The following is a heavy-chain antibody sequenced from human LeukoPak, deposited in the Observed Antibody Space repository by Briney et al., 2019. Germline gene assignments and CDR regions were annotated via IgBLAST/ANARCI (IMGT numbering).Heavy chain of an antibody. J-gene: IGHJ4*02. CDR2: IHYSGCT. V-gene: IGHV4-39*01. Sequence: SETLSLTCTVSGGSISSNSHYWAWIRQPPGKGLEWIGSIHYSGCTFYSPSLKSRVTISVDTSKNQFSLILTSVTASDTAVYYCAREEASVGDYWGQGILVTVSS. D-gene: IGHD2-21*01. CDR1: GGSISSNSHY. CDR3: AREEASVGDY.